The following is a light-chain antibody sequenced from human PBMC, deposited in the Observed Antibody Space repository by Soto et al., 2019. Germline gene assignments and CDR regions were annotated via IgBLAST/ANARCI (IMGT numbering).Light chain of an antibody. CDR1: QNINNY. V-gene: IGKV1-33*01. Sequence: EIQMTQTPSSLSASVGDRVTITCQAGQNINNYLNWYQQKPGRAPKLLIYDASNLEAGVPSRFRGSGSGTDFTFTISRLQPEDIATYYCQQYENLPTFGQGTLLEVK. J-gene: IGKJ5*01. CDR3: QQYENLPT. CDR2: DAS.